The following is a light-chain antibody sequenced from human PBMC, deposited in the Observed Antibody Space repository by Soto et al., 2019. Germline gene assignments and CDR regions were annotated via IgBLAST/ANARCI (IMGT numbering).Light chain of an antibody. CDR2: GAS. Sequence: EIVLTQSPGTLSLSPGERVTLSCRASQSVAGSYLAWYQQKPGQAPRLLIHGASSRAPGIPDRFSGSGSGTDFTLTISRLEPEDLAVYYCQQYADSPITFGQGPRLEIK. CDR1: QSVAGSY. J-gene: IGKJ5*01. V-gene: IGKV3-20*01. CDR3: QQYADSPIT.